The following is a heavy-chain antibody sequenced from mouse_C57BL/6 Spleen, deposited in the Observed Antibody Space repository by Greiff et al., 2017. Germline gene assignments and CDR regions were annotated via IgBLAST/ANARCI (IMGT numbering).Heavy chain of an antibody. D-gene: IGHD4-1*01. CDR3: ARFELNSLDY. J-gene: IGHJ2*01. Sequence: QVQLKQPGAELVKPGASVKLSCKASGYTFTSYWMQWVKQRPGQGLEWIGEIDPSDSYTNYNQKFKGKATLTVDTSSSTAYMQLSSLTSEDSAVYDCARFELNSLDYWGQGTTLTVSS. V-gene: IGHV1-50*01. CDR1: GYTFTSYW. CDR2: IDPSDSYT.